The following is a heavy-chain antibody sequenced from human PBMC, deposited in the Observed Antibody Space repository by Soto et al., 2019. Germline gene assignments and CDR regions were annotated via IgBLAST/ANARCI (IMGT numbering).Heavy chain of an antibody. D-gene: IGHD2-15*01. J-gene: IGHJ4*02. V-gene: IGHV1-69*12. CDR3: ARSGGLAGDFNS. CDR1: GGTFSSDS. CDR2: IIPMFDTP. Sequence: QVQLVQSGAEVKKPGSSVKVSCKASGGTFSSDSFSWVRQAPGQGLEWMGGIIPMFDTPIYAQKFQDRVTITAAEPPSPPYIPLSSLRAGDTAVYYCARSGGLAGDFNSWCQGSLVTVSS.